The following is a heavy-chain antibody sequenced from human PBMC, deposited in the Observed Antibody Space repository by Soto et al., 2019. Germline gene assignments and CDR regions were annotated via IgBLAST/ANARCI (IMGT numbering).Heavy chain of an antibody. D-gene: IGHD5-18*01. CDR2: INPNSGGT. V-gene: IGHV1-2*04. J-gene: IGHJ6*02. Sequence: ASVKVSCKASGYTFTGYYMHWVRQAPGQGLEWMGWINPNSGGTNYAQKFQGWVTMTRDTSISTAYMELSRLRSDDTAVYYCARADTAMGYGMDVWGQGTTVTVSS. CDR3: ARADTAMGYGMDV. CDR1: GYTFTGYY.